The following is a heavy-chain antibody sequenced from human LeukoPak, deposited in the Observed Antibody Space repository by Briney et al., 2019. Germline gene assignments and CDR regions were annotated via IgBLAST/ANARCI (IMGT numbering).Heavy chain of an antibody. CDR3: ARRSFYGSGSYYDYYGMDV. CDR2: IDPSDSYT. D-gene: IGHD3-10*01. V-gene: IGHV5-10-1*01. J-gene: IGHJ6*02. Sequence: GGSLRLSCAASGFTFTSYWISWVRQMPGKGLEWMGRIDPSDSYTNYSPSFQGHITISADKSISTAYLQWSSLKASDTAMYYCARRSFYGSGSYYDYYGMDVWGQGTTVTVSS. CDR1: GFTFTSYW.